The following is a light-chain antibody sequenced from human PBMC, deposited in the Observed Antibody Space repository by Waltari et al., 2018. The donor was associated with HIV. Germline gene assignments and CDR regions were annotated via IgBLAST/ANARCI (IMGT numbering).Light chain of an antibody. CDR3: QVWDSSSDHVV. V-gene: IGLV3-21*04. CDR2: YDS. J-gene: IGLJ2*01. Sequence: SYVLTQPPSVSVAPGKTARITCGGTNIGSKRVHWYKQKPGQAPLLVIYYDSARPSGIPERFSGSNSGNTATLTISRVEAGDEADYYCQVWDSSSDHVVFGGGTNLTVL. CDR1: NIGSKR.